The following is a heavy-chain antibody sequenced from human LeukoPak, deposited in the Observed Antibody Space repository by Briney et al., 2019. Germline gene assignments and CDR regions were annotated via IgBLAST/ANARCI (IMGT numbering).Heavy chain of an antibody. Sequence: SVKVSCKASGYTFTGYYMHWVRQAPGQGLEWMGRIIPKFGITNYAEKFQGRVTLIADKSTTTAYMELSSLRSEDTAVYYCARDRGYDSNYGMDVWGQGATVTVSS. CDR2: IIPKFGIT. CDR1: GYTFTGYY. V-gene: IGHV1-69*04. D-gene: IGHD5-12*01. J-gene: IGHJ6*02. CDR3: ARDRGYDSNYGMDV.